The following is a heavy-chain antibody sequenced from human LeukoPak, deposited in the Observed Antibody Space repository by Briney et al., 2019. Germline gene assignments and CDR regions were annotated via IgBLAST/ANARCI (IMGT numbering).Heavy chain of an antibody. CDR2: IRYDGSNK. D-gene: IGHD3-10*01. J-gene: IGHJ6*02. CDR1: GFTFSSYG. V-gene: IGHV3-30*02. CDR3: AKDQVRGVDYYYYGMDV. Sequence: GGSLRLSCAASGFTFSSYGMHWVRQAPGKGLEWVAFIRYDGSNKYYADSVKGRFTISRDNSKNTLYLQMNGLRAEDTAVYYCAKDQVRGVDYYYYGMDVWGQGTTVTVSS.